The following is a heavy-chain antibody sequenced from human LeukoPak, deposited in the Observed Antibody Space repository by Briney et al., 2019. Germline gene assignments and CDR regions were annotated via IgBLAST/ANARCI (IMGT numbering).Heavy chain of an antibody. J-gene: IGHJ4*02. CDR3: ARSGTGAGTGFDY. V-gene: IGHV3-21*01. Sequence: GGSLRLSCAASGFTFSSYSMNWVRQAPGKGLEWVSSISSSSSYIYYADSVKGRFTISRDNAKNSLYLQMNSLRAEDTAVYYCARSGTGAGTGFDYWGQGTLVTVSS. CDR1: GFTFSSYS. CDR2: ISSSSSYI. D-gene: IGHD6-13*01.